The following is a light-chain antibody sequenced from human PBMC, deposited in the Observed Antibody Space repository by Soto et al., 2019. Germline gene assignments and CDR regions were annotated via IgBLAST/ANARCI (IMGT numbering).Light chain of an antibody. CDR1: SSDVGGYNY. CDR3: SSYTSSSPLV. V-gene: IGLV2-14*01. J-gene: IGLJ1*01. Sequence: QSALTQPASVSGSPGQSITISCTGTSSDVGGYNYVSWYQQHPGKAPKLMIYDVSNRPSGVSNRFSGSKSGNTASLTISGLQAEDEADYYCSSYTSSSPLVFVTVTKVTV. CDR2: DVS.